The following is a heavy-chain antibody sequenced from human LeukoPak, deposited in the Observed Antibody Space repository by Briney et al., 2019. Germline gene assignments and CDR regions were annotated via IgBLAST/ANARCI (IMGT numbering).Heavy chain of an antibody. CDR3: ARLGPGVVVVAATLNYYYGMDV. CDR2: INHSGST. D-gene: IGHD2-15*01. J-gene: IGHJ6*02. Sequence: PSETLSLTCAVHGGSFSDQYWSWIRQSPGKGLEWIGEINHSGSTNYNPSLKSRVTISVDTSKNQFSLKLSSVTAADTAVYYCARLGPGVVVVAATLNYYYGMDVWGQGTTVTVSS. V-gene: IGHV4-34*01. CDR1: GGSFSDQY.